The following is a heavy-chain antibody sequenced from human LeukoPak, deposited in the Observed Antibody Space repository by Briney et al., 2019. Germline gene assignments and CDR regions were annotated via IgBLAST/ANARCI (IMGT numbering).Heavy chain of an antibody. J-gene: IGHJ4*02. CDR1: GFTFSSYA. CDR3: AKDSDVTGESSFDY. CDR2: ISGSGSST. Sequence: GGSLRLSCAVSGFTFSSYAMSWVRQAPGKGLEWVSAISGSGSSTYYADSVKGRFTISRDNSKNTLFLQMNSLRAEDTAVYYCAKDSDVTGESSFDYWGQGTLVIVSS. V-gene: IGHV3-23*01. D-gene: IGHD7-27*01.